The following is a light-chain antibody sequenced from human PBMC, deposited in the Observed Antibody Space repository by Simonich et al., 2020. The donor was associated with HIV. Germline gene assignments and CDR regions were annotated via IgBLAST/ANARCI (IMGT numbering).Light chain of an antibody. CDR2: DVS. V-gene: IGLV2-14*03. CDR1: SSDVGGYNY. J-gene: IGLJ2*01. Sequence: QSALTQPASVSGSPGQSITISCTGTSSDVGGYNYVSWYQQHPGKAPKPMIYDVSNRPFGVSNRFSCSKSGNTASLTISGLQAEDEADYYCSSYTSSSTLVFGGGTKLTVL. CDR3: SSYTSSSTLV.